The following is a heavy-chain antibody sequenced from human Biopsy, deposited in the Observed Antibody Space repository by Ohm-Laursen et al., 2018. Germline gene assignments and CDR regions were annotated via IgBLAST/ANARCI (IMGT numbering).Heavy chain of an antibody. CDR1: GYTYSDYG. CDR2: ISGLNGIK. J-gene: IGHJ5*01. D-gene: IGHD4-11*01. Sequence: ASVKVSCKTSGYTYSDYGVSWVRQTPGQGLEWMGWISGLNGIKTSASKFQGRLTMTTDRSASTAYMELRGLRSDDTAVYYCTRDLQTRAETFDSWGQGTLVSVSS. CDR3: TRDLQTRAETFDS. V-gene: IGHV1-18*01.